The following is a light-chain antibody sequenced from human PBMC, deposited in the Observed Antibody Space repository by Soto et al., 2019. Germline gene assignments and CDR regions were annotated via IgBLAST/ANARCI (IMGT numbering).Light chain of an antibody. V-gene: IGKV3-20*01. J-gene: IGKJ2*01. CDR1: QSVAGNY. Sequence: EIVLTQSPGTLSLSPGEIATLSCRASQSVAGNYLAWYQQKPGQAPRLLIYGASTRAAGVPDRFSGSGSVTHFTLTITRLEPEDFPVSQYQQHGRSPLLFAFGQGTKLVVK. CDR2: GAS. CDR3: QQHGRSPLLFA.